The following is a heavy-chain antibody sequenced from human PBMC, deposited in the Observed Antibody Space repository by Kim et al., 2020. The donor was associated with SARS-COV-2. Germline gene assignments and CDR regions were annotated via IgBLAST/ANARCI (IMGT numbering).Heavy chain of an antibody. CDR1: GFTFSSYA. D-gene: IGHD6-13*01. CDR3: ARERIARYNWFDP. Sequence: GGSLRLSCAASGFTFSSYAMHWVRQAPGKGLEWVAVISYDGSNKYYADSVKGRFTISRDNSKNTLYLQMNSLRAEDTAVYYCARERIARYNWFDPWGQGTLVTVSS. J-gene: IGHJ5*02. CDR2: ISYDGSNK. V-gene: IGHV3-30-3*01.